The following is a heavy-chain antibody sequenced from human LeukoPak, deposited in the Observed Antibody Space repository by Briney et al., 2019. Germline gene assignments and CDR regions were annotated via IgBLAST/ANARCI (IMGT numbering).Heavy chain of an antibody. CDR1: GFTFSSYG. D-gene: IGHD3-22*01. V-gene: IGHV3-30*18. Sequence: PGRSLRLSCAASGFTFSSYGMHWVRQAPGKGLEWVAVISYDESNKYYADSVKGRFTISRDNSKNTLYLQMNSLRAEDTAVYYCAKEAVNYYDSSGYLDDAFDIWGQGTMVTVSS. J-gene: IGHJ3*02. CDR2: ISYDESNK. CDR3: AKEAVNYYDSSGYLDDAFDI.